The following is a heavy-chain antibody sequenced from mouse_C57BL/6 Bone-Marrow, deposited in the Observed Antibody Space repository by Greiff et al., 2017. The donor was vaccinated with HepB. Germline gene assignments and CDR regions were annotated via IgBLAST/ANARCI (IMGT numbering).Heavy chain of an antibody. D-gene: IGHD1-1*01. CDR1: GYAFSSSW. Sequence: VQLQQSGPELVKPGASVKISCKASGYAFSSSWMNWVKQRPGKGLEWIGRIYPGDGDTNYNGKFKGKATLTADKSSSTAYMQLRSLTSEDSAVYFCARLGVVPYFDYWGQGTTLTVSS. J-gene: IGHJ2*01. CDR3: ARLGVVPYFDY. CDR2: IYPGDGDT. V-gene: IGHV1-82*01.